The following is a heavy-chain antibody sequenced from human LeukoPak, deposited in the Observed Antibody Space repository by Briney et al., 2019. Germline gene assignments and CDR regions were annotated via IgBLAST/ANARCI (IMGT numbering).Heavy chain of an antibody. CDR1: GFTSSSYA. CDR2: ISSGGTT. CDR3: AKDYITVAALSGDFDY. V-gene: IGHV3-23*01. D-gene: IGHD6-19*01. J-gene: IGHJ4*02. Sequence: GGSLRLSCAASGFTSSSYAMSWVRQAPGKGLAWVSTISSGGTTHYADSVKGRFTISRDNSKNTLYLQMNSLRAEDTAIYYCAKDYITVAALSGDFDYWGQGTLVTVSS.